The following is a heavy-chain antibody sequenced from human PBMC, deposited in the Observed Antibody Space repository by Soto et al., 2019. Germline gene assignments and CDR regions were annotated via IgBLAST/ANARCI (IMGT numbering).Heavy chain of an antibody. CDR2: ISWNSGSI. Sequence: PGGSLRLSXAASGFTFDDYAMHWVRQAPGKGLEWVSGISWNSGSIGYADSVKGRFTISRDNAKNSLYLQMNSLRAEDTALYYCANSIAAAGTKGYYYYGMDVWGQGTTVTVSS. CDR3: ANSIAAAGTKGYYYYGMDV. J-gene: IGHJ6*02. D-gene: IGHD6-13*01. CDR1: GFTFDDYA. V-gene: IGHV3-9*01.